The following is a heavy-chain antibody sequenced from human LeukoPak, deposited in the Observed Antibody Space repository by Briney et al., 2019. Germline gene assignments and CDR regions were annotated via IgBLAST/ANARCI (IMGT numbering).Heavy chain of an antibody. CDR3: ARYTRKGAAEVMDF. J-gene: IGHJ4*02. CDR1: GGSISGYY. D-gene: IGHD6-25*01. CDR2: IHYSGNT. Sequence: SETLSLTCTVSGGSISGYYWSWIRQPPGKGLEWIAYIHYSGNTNYNPSLKNRVTVSVDTSKTQFSLRLSSVTAADTAVYYCARYTRKGAAEVMDFWGQGTLVTVSS. V-gene: IGHV4-59*08.